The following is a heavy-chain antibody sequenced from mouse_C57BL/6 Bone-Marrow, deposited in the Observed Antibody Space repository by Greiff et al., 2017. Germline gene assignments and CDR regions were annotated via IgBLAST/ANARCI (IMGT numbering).Heavy chain of an antibody. V-gene: IGHV7-3*01. CDR1: GFTFTDYY. CDR2: IRNKANGYTT. J-gene: IGHJ3*01. Sequence: EVHLVESGGGLVQPGGSLSLSCAASGFTFTDYYMSWVRQPPGKALEWLGFIRNKANGYTTEYSASVKGRFTISRDNSQSILYLQMNALRAEDSATYYCARYGKLDPGFAYWGQGTLVTVSA. CDR3: ARYGKLDPGFAY.